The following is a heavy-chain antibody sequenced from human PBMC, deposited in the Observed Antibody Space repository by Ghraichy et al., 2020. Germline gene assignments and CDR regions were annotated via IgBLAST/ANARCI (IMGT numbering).Heavy chain of an antibody. D-gene: IGHD2-2*01. Sequence: SQTLSLTCTVSGGSIGTYYWSWIRQIPGKGLQWIGYIYYSGSTNSYPSLKSRVTISVDSSKNQFSLKLSSVTTADMAVYYCARGAGYCNTTHCYYYFDYWGQGTLVTVSS. J-gene: IGHJ4*02. CDR1: GGSIGTYY. V-gene: IGHV4-59*01. CDR3: ARGAGYCNTTHCYYYFDY. CDR2: IYYSGST.